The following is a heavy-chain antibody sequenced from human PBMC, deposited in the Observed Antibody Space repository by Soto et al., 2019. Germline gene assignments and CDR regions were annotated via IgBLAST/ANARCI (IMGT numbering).Heavy chain of an antibody. CDR1: GITFSSYG. V-gene: IGHV3-30*03. Sequence: QVQLVESGGGVVQPGRSLRLSCAASGITFSSYGMHWVRQAPGKGLEWVAVISYDGSNKYYADSVKGRFTISRDNSNNTLYLQMNSLRAEDTAVYYCTYGSGGGFDIWGQGTMVSVSS. J-gene: IGHJ3*02. CDR3: TYGSGGGFDI. CDR2: ISYDGSNK. D-gene: IGHD3-10*01.